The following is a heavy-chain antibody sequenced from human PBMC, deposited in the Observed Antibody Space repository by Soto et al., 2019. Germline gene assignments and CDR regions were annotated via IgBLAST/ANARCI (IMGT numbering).Heavy chain of an antibody. D-gene: IGHD6-13*01. CDR2: IWYDGSNK. CDR1: GFTFSSYG. J-gene: IGHJ6*02. CDR3: ARDPDSSSWSRDYYYYGMDV. V-gene: IGHV3-33*01. Sequence: SGGSLRLSCAASGFTFSSYGMHWVRQAPGKGLEWVAVIWYDGSNKYYADSVKGRFTISRDNSKNTLYLQMNSLRAEDTAVYYCARDPDSSSWSRDYYYYGMDVWGQGTTVTVSS.